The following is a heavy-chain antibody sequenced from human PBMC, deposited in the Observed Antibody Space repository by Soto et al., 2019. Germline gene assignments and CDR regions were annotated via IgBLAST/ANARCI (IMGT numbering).Heavy chain of an antibody. CDR3: AREYYYDSSGYPDY. CDR2: IYYSGST. J-gene: IGHJ4*02. V-gene: IGHV4-31*03. Sequence: PSETLSLTCTVSGGSISSGGYYWSWIRQHPGKGLEWIGYIYYSGSTYYNPSLKSRVTISVDTSKNQFSLKLSSVTAADTAVYYCAREYYYDSSGYPDYWGQGTLVTVSS. CDR1: GGSISSGGYY. D-gene: IGHD3-22*01.